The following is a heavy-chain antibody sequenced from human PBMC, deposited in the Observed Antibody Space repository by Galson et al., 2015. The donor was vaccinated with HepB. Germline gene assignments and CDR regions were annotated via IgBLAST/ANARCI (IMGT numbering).Heavy chain of an antibody. CDR2: IRSKAYGGTT. Sequence: SLRLSCAASGFTFGDYAMSWFRQAPGKGLEWVGFIRSKAYGGTTEYAASVKGRFTISRDDSKSIAYLQMNSLKTEDTAVYYCSVPPSYYYYGMDVWGQGTTVTVSS. V-gene: IGHV3-49*03. CDR1: GFTFGDYA. CDR3: SVPPSYYYYGMDV. D-gene: IGHD2-2*01. J-gene: IGHJ6*02.